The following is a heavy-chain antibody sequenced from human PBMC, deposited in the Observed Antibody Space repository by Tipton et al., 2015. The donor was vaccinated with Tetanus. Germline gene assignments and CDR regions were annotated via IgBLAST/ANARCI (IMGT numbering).Heavy chain of an antibody. J-gene: IGHJ4*02. CDR1: GFTFSSYA. CDR2: IYSGGST. Sequence: SLRLSCAASGFTFSSYAMSWVRPAPGKGLEWVSVIYSGGSTYYADSVKGRFTISRDNSKNTLYLQMNSLRAEDTAVYYCARDSSSWGRNWGQGTLVTVSS. CDR3: ARDSSSWGRN. V-gene: IGHV3-53*01. D-gene: IGHD6-13*01.